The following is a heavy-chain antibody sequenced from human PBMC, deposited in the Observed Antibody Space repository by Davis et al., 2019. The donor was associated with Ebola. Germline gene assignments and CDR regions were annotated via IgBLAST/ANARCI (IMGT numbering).Heavy chain of an antibody. CDR3: ARDRADFWSGSHITYGMDV. CDR1: GFTFDDYA. CDR2: IYSGGST. J-gene: IGHJ6*02. D-gene: IGHD3-3*01. Sequence: GESLKISCAASGFTFDDYAMHWVRQAPGKGLEWVSVIYSGGSTYYADSVKGRFTISRDNSKNTLYLQMNSLRAEDTAVYYCARDRADFWSGSHITYGMDVWGQGTTVTVSS. V-gene: IGHV3-53*01.